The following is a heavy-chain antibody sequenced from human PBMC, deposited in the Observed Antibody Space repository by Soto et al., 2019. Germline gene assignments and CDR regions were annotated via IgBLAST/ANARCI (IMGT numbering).Heavy chain of an antibody. J-gene: IGHJ3*02. CDR3: AKDNSDQLGKDAFDI. CDR2: ISGSGGST. Sequence: GGSLRLSCAASGFTFSSYAMSWVRQAPGKGLEWVSAISGSGGSTYYADSVKGRFTISRDNSKNTLYLQMNSLRAEDTAVYSCAKDNSDQLGKDAFDIWGQGTMVTVSS. V-gene: IGHV3-23*01. CDR1: GFTFSSYA. D-gene: IGHD7-27*01.